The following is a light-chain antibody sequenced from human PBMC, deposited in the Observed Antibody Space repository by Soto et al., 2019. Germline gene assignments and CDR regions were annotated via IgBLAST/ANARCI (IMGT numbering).Light chain of an antibody. CDR1: QSVLYSSNNKNY. J-gene: IGKJ4*01. CDR2: WAS. Sequence: DIVMTQSPDSLAVSLGERATINCKSSQSVLYSSNNKNYLAWYQQKPRQPPKLLIYWASIRESGVPDRFSGSGSGTDFTLTISSLQAEDVAVYYCQQYYSIPLTFGGGTKVEIK. V-gene: IGKV4-1*01. CDR3: QQYYSIPLT.